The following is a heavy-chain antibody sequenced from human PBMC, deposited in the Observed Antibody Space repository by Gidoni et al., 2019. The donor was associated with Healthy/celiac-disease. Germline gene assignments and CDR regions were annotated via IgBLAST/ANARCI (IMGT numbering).Heavy chain of an antibody. CDR3: ARDWDSSSWYWFDP. J-gene: IGHJ5*02. CDR2: IIPIFGTA. Sequence: QAQLVQSGAEVTHPGSSVKVSCKVSGGTFSSYAISWVRQAPGQGLEWMGGIIPIFGTANYAQKFQGRVTITADESTSTAYMELSSLRSEDTAVYYCARDWDSSSWYWFDPWGQGTLVTVSS. V-gene: IGHV1-69*01. D-gene: IGHD6-13*01. CDR1: GGTFSSYA.